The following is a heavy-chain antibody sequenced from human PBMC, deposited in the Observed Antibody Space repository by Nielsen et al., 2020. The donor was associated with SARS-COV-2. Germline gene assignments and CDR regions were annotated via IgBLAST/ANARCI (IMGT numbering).Heavy chain of an antibody. Sequence: GGSLRLSCAASGFTFSSYSMNWVRQAPGKGLEWVSSISSSSSYIYYADSVKGRFTISRDNAKNSLYLQMNSLRAEDTAVYYCARRRSPSSWYRGGAPREYYFDYWGQGTLVTVSS. CDR1: GFTFSSYS. CDR3: ARRRSPSSWYRGGAPREYYFDY. CDR2: ISSSSSYI. J-gene: IGHJ4*02. V-gene: IGHV3-21*01. D-gene: IGHD6-13*01.